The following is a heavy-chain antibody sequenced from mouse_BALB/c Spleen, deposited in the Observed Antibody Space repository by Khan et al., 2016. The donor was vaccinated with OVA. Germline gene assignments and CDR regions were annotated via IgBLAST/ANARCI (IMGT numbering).Heavy chain of an antibody. V-gene: IGHV5-17*02. CDR1: GFTFNSYG. CDR2: ISGDSNTI. D-gene: IGHD1-1*01. Sequence: EVELVESGGGLVQPGGSRKLSCAASGFTFNSYGMHWVRQAPEKGLEWVAYISGDSNTIYYADTVKGRFTISRDNPKNTLFLQMTSLMSEDTTMYYCATSYFYGYYFDYWGQGTTLTVS. CDR3: ATSYFYGYYFDY. J-gene: IGHJ2*01.